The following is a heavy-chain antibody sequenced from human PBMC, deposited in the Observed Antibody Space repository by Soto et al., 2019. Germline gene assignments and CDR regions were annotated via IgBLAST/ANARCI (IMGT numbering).Heavy chain of an antibody. CDR3: ARLEGLTTISYYFDF. V-gene: IGHV4-39*01. Sequence: QLQLQDAGPGLVKPSETLSLTCSVSGDSINSDKYYWGWIRQPPGKGLEWIGSSYFRGNTYYNPSLQSPVTISLDQSKSPFSLELNSVTAADSSVYFCARLEGLTTISYYFDFWGQGALVSVSS. J-gene: IGHJ4*02. CDR1: GDSINSDKYY. D-gene: IGHD1-1*01. CDR2: SYFRGNT.